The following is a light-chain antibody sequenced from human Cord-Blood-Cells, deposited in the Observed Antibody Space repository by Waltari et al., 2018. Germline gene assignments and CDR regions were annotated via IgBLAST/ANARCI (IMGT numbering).Light chain of an antibody. CDR1: SLRRYY. V-gene: IGLV3-19*01. CDR3: NSRDSSGNHVV. J-gene: IGLJ2*01. CDR2: GKN. Sequence: SSELTPDPAVSVALGQTVRITCQGDSLRRYYASWYQQKPGQAPVLVIYGKNNRPSGIPDRFSGSSSGNTASLTITGAQAEDEADYYCNSRDSSGNHVVFGGGTKLTVL.